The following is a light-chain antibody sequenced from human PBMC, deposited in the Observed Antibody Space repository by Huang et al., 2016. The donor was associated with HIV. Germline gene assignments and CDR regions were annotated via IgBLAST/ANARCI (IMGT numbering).Light chain of an antibody. Sequence: DIVMTQSPLSLPVTPGEPASISCRSSQTLLHTKGYNYLDWYLQKPGQSPQLLIYLGSNLAPGVPDRFSGSVSGTDFTLKSSRVEAEDVGVYYGMQALQTPRTFGQGTKVEIK. V-gene: IGKV2-28*01. CDR3: MQALQTPRT. CDR1: QTLLHTKGYNY. J-gene: IGKJ1*01. CDR2: LGS.